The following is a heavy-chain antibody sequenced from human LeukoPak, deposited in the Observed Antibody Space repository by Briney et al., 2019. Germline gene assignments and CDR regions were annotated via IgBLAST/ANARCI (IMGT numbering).Heavy chain of an antibody. Sequence: ASVKVSCKASGYTFTSYDINWVRQATGQGLEWMGIINPSGGSTSYAQKFQGRVTMTRDMSTSTVYMELSSLRSEDTAVYYCARDLPYSGSYYGYFDYWGQGTLVTVSS. CDR3: ARDLPYSGSYYGYFDY. D-gene: IGHD1-26*01. V-gene: IGHV1-46*01. CDR2: INPSGGST. CDR1: GYTFTSYD. J-gene: IGHJ4*02.